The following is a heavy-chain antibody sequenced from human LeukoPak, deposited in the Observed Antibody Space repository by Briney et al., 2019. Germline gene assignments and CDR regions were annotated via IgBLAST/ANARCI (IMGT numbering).Heavy chain of an antibody. V-gene: IGHV4-4*02. CDR2: IYHSGST. J-gene: IGHJ3*02. CDR1: GGSISSSNW. D-gene: IGHD3-3*01. CDR3: ARHGPLRFLRLGAFDI. Sequence: PSETLSLTCAVSGGSISSSNWWSWVRQPPGKGLEWIGEIYHSGSTNYNPSLKSRVTISVDKSKKQFSLRLRSVTAADTAVYYCARHGPLRFLRLGAFDIWGQGTMVTVSS.